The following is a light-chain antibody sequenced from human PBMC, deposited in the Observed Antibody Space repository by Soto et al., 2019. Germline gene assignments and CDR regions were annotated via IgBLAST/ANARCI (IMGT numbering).Light chain of an antibody. Sequence: QSALTQPASVSGSPGQSITISCTGTSSDVDTYIYISWYQQHPGKAPKLIIYDVTNRPPGVSNRFSGSKSGNTASLTISGLQTEDEADYYCSLYTSSSTYVVFGGGTKLTVL. CDR1: SSDVDTYIY. CDR3: SLYTSSSTYVV. J-gene: IGLJ2*01. CDR2: DVT. V-gene: IGLV2-14*03.